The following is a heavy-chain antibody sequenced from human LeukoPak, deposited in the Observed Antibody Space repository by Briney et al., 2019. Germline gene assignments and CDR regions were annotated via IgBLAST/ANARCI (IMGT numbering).Heavy chain of an antibody. CDR1: GFTFSSYW. Sequence: GGSLRLSCAASGFTFSSYWMHWVRQAPGKGLVWVSRIASDGSTVYADSVKGRFTISRDNAKDTVYLQMNSLRVEDTAVYYCIGSGGWPGYWGQGTLVTISS. D-gene: IGHD1-26*01. CDR3: IGSGGWPGY. CDR2: IASDGST. V-gene: IGHV3-74*01. J-gene: IGHJ4*02.